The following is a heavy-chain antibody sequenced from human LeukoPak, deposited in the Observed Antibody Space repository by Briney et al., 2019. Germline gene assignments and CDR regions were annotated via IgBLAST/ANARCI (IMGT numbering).Heavy chain of an antibody. Sequence: PGGSLRLSCAASGFTVSSNYMSWVRQAPGKGLEWVSVIYSGGSTYYADSVKGRFTISRDNSKNTLYLQMNSLRAEDTAVYYCAREVVATIFGLAYYYYYYMDVWGKGTTVTVSS. J-gene: IGHJ6*03. CDR3: AREVVATIFGLAYYYYYYMDV. CDR2: IYSGGST. D-gene: IGHD5-12*01. CDR1: GFTVSSNY. V-gene: IGHV3-66*02.